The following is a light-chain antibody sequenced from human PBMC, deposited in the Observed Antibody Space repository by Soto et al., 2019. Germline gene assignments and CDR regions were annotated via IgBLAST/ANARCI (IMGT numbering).Light chain of an antibody. V-gene: IGLV2-14*01. J-gene: IGLJ1*01. CDR2: EVT. CDR3: SSFTSRFTFNYI. Sequence: QSVLAQPASVSGSPGQSITISCTGTSSDVGGYNYASWYQQHPGKAPKIIIYEVTNRPSGVSNRFSGSKSGNTASLTISGLQAEDDADYYCSSFTSRFTFNYIFGTGTKVTVL. CDR1: SSDVGGYNY.